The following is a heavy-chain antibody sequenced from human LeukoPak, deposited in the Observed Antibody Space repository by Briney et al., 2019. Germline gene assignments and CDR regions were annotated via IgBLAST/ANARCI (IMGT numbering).Heavy chain of an antibody. CDR3: ARARTTRGFDY. J-gene: IGHJ4*02. D-gene: IGHD4-17*01. Sequence: GGSLRLSCAASGFTFNSYGIHWVRKAPGKGLEWVAFIWYDGSNKYYADSVKGRFTISRYNSKNTLYLQMNSLRAEDTAVYYCARARTTRGFDYWGQGTLVTVSS. CDR1: GFTFNSYG. V-gene: IGHV3-33*01. CDR2: IWYDGSNK.